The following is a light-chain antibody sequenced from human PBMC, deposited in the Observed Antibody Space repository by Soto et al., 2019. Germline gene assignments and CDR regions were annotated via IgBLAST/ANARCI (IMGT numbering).Light chain of an antibody. CDR3: ISYTSSSTLYV. CDR1: SSDVGGYNY. CDR2: DVS. J-gene: IGLJ1*01. V-gene: IGLV2-14*01. Sequence: QSALSQPASVSGSPGQSITISCTGTSSDVGGYNYVSWYQQHPGKAPKLMIYDVSNRPSGVSNRFSGSKSGKTASLTISGLHAEDEADYYCISYTSSSTLYVFGTGTKLTVL.